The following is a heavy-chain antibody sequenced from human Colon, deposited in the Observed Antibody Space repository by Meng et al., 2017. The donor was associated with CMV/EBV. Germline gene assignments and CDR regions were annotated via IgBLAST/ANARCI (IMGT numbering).Heavy chain of an antibody. Sequence: GSLRLSCTVSGGSISSYDWSWIRQPPGKGLGWIGYIYYSGSTNYNPSLKSRVTISVDTAKNQFSLKLSSVTAADTAVYYCARGSKAARQNWFDPWGQGTLVTVSS. V-gene: IGHV4-59*01. J-gene: IGHJ5*02. D-gene: IGHD6-6*01. CDR3: ARGSKAARQNWFDP. CDR2: IYYSGST. CDR1: GGSISSYD.